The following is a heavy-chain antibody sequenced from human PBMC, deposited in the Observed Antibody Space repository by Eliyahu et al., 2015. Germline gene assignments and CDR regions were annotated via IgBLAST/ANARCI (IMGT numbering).Heavy chain of an antibody. CDR2: IIPMFATG. J-gene: IGHJ4*02. V-gene: IGHV1-69*01. D-gene: IGHD3-22*01. Sequence: QVQLVQSGAEVKKPGSSVKVSCKASGGPFSSYAISWVRQAPGQGLEWMGGIIPMFATGNYAQKFQGRVTITADESTSTVYMELSSLRSEDTAVYYCAKQYSGGAGDTSGYYLVYWGQGTLVTVSS. CDR1: GGPFSSYA. CDR3: AKQYSGGAGDTSGYYLVY.